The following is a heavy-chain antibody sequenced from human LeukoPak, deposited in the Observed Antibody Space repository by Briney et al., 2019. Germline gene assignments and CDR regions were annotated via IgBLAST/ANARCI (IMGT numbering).Heavy chain of an antibody. CDR3: ARADYGGNSAFHY. J-gene: IGHJ4*02. CDR1: GFTFSTYW. CDR2: ISSDGRIT. Sequence: GGSLRLSCAASGFTFSTYWMHWVRQAPGKGLVWVSRISSDGRITIKADSVAGRFTVSTDNAKTTLHLQMNSLTVEDTAVYYCARADYGGNSAFHYWGQGTLVTVSS. V-gene: IGHV3-74*01. D-gene: IGHD4-23*01.